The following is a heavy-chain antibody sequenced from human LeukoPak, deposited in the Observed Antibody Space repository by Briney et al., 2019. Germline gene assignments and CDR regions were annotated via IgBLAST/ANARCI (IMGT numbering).Heavy chain of an antibody. CDR1: GFTFSSYA. Sequence: PGGSLRLSRAASGFTFSSYAMHWVRQAPGKGLEWVAVISYDGSNKYYADSVKGRFTISRDNSKNTLYLQMNSLRAEDTAVYYCAWEVRGAHPRQFDYWGQGTLVTVSS. CDR2: ISYDGSNK. CDR3: AWEVRGAHPRQFDY. J-gene: IGHJ4*02. V-gene: IGHV3-30*04. D-gene: IGHD3-10*01.